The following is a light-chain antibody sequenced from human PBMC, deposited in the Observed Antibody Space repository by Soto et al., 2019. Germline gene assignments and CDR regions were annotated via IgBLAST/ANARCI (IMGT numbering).Light chain of an antibody. CDR2: DVT. CDR1: SSDVGGYNF. J-gene: IGLJ3*02. Sequence: QSALTQPASVSGSPGQSITISCTGTSSDVGGYNFVSWYQQHPGNSPKLMIYDVTNRPSGISNRFSGSKSGNTASLTISGLKAEDEAHYYCNSYTTSRAVVFGGGTKLTVL. CDR3: NSYTTSRAVV. V-gene: IGLV2-14*03.